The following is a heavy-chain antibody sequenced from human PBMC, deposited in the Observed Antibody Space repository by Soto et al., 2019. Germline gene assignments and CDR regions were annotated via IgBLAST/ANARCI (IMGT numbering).Heavy chain of an antibody. V-gene: IGHV3-33*01. CDR2: IWYDGSNK. Sequence: PGGSLRLSCAASGFTFSSYGMHWVRQAPGKGLEWVAVIWYDGSNKYYADSVKGRFTISRDNSKNTLYLQMNSLRAEDTAVYYCARGRSRVGATFFDYWGQGTLVTVSS. CDR1: GFTFSSYG. CDR3: ARGRSRVGATFFDY. J-gene: IGHJ4*02. D-gene: IGHD1-26*01.